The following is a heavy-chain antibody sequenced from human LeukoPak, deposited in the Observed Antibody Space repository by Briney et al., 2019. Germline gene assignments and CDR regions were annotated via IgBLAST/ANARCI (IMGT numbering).Heavy chain of an antibody. J-gene: IGHJ4*02. V-gene: IGHV3-9*01. CDR1: GFTFDDYA. CDR2: ISWNSGSI. CDR3: AKETTGYGVGYFDY. D-gene: IGHD4-17*01. Sequence: GRSLRLSCAASGFTFDDYAMHWVRQAPGKGLEWVSAISWNSGSIGYADSVKGRFTISRDNAKNSLYLQMNSLRAEDTALYYCAKETTGYGVGYFDYWGLGTLVTVSS.